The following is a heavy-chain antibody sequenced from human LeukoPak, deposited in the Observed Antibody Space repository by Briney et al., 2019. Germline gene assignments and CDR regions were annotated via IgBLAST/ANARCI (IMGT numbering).Heavy chain of an antibody. Sequence: SETLSLTCTVSGGSVSSGSYYWSWIRQPPGKGLEWIGYIYYSGSTNYNPSLKSRVTISVDTSKNQFSLKLSSVTAADTAVYYCARVYYDFWSGYYGYNWFDPWGQGTLVTVSS. V-gene: IGHV4-61*01. CDR1: GGSVSSGSYY. CDR3: ARVYYDFWSGYYGYNWFDP. J-gene: IGHJ5*02. D-gene: IGHD3-3*01. CDR2: IYYSGST.